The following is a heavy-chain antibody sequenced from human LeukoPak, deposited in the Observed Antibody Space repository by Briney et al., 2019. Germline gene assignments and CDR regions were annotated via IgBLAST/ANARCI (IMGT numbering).Heavy chain of an antibody. Sequence: ASVEVSCKAPGYTFTGYYMHWVRQAPGQGLGWMLWINPNSGGTNDAQKFQGRVTMTRDTSISTAYMELSRLRSDDTAVYYCARDLGRSYYDSSGYQDWFDPWGQGTLVTVSS. J-gene: IGHJ5*02. CDR3: ARDLGRSYYDSSGYQDWFDP. CDR1: GYTFTGYY. CDR2: INPNSGGT. V-gene: IGHV1-2*02. D-gene: IGHD3-22*01.